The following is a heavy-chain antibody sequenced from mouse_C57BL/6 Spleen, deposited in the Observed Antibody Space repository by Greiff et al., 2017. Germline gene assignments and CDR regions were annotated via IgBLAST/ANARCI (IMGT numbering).Heavy chain of an antibody. D-gene: IGHD3-2*02. J-gene: IGHJ3*01. CDR1: GFTFSSYT. CDR3: ARHRGGAAQGRLFAY. CDR2: ISGGGGNT. Sequence: EVKLMESGGGLVKPGGSLKLSCAASGFTFSSYTMSWVRQTPEKRLEWVATISGGGGNTYYPDSVKGRFTISRDNAKNTLYLQMSSLRSEDTALYYCARHRGGAAQGRLFAYWGQGTLVTVSA. V-gene: IGHV5-9*01.